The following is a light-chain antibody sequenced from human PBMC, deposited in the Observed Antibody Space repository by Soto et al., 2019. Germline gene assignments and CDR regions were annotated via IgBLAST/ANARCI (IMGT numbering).Light chain of an antibody. CDR3: QQSDHLPLT. CDR1: QDIKSY. V-gene: IGKV1-33*01. CDR2: DAS. J-gene: IGKJ4*01. Sequence: DIQMIQSPSSLSASVGDRVTITCQANQDIKSYLNWFQQKPGKAPKLLIFDASKLETGVPSRFSGSGSRTDFTFTISSLQPDDIATYYCQQSDHLPLTFGGGTKVEIK.